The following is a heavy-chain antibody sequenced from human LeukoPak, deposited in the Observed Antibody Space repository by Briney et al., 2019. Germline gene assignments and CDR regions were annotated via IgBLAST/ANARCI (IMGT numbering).Heavy chain of an antibody. V-gene: IGHV3-30-3*01. CDR3: ARDSRDKLRFLEWFHETLDF. CDR2: ISDGGTNK. D-gene: IGHD3-3*01. Sequence: GGSLRLSCAASGFSFSNYAMHWVRQTPGKGLEWVAVISDGGTNKNYADSVKGRFTIFRDKSKSTLYLQMHSLRAEDTAVYYCARDSRDKLRFLEWFHETLDFWGQGTLVTVSS. J-gene: IGHJ4*02. CDR1: GFSFSNYA.